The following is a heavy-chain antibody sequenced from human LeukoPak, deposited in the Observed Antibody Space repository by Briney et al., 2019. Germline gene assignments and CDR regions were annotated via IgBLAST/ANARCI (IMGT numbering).Heavy chain of an antibody. J-gene: IGHJ2*01. Sequence: GGSLRLSCAVSGFPFSTFWMSWVRQAPGKGLEWVANIKQDGSEKYYVDSVKGRFTFSRDNAKNSLFLQMNSLRAEDTAVYYCARAPWRSYDILTGYRYWYFDLWGRGTLVTVSS. CDR3: ARAPWRSYDILTGYRYWYFDL. D-gene: IGHD3-9*01. CDR2: IKQDGSEK. CDR1: GFPFSTFW. V-gene: IGHV3-7*03.